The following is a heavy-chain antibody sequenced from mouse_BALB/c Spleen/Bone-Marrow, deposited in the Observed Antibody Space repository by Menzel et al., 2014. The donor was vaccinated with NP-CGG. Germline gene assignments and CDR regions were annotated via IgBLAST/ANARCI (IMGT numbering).Heavy chain of an antibody. D-gene: IGHD1-1*01. Sequence: EVKLVESGGGLVQPGGSMKLACDASGFTSSDAWMDWVRQSPEKGLEWVAEIKGKANNHATYYAESVKGRFTISRDDSKSTVYLQMNSLRAEDTGIYYCTRQDGSWFAYWGQGTLVTVSA. V-gene: IGHV6-6*01. CDR2: IKGKANNHAT. CDR3: TRQDGSWFAY. CDR1: GFTSSDAW. J-gene: IGHJ3*01.